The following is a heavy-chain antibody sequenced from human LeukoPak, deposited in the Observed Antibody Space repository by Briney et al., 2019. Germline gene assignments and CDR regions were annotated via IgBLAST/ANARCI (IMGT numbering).Heavy chain of an antibody. CDR2: IYYKGCT. Sequence: SSETLSLTCTVSGGSISSYYWSWIRQPPGKGLEWRGYIYYKGCTNYNPSLKSRVTISVDTSKKQFSLRLSSVTATDTAVYYCAGATLIAPRPGYFDYWGQGTLVTVSS. CDR1: GGSISSYY. V-gene: IGHV4-59*01. D-gene: IGHD6-6*01. CDR3: AGATLIAPRPGYFDY. J-gene: IGHJ4*02.